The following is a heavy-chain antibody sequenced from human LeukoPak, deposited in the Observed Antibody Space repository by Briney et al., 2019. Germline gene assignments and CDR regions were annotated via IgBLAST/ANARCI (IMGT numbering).Heavy chain of an antibody. J-gene: IGHJ4*02. CDR1: GFAFSVYA. CDR3: ARGIGNYYDSGASDC. Sequence: PGGSLRLSCTASGFAFSVYAMSWLRQPPGKGLEWVSTINANSGTTSYAASVMGRFTISREDAKNSLYLQMNSLRAGDTAVYYCARGIGNYYDSGASDCWGQGTRVTVSP. D-gene: IGHD3-10*01. V-gene: IGHV3-23*01. CDR2: INANSGTT.